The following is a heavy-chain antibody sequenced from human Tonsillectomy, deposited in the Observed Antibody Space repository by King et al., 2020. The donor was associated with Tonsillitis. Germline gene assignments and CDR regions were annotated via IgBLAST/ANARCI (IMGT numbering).Heavy chain of an antibody. D-gene: IGHD4-17*01. CDR1: GFTFSSYA. CDR3: VKTGTTMTTEFDY. CDR2: VSGSGGTT. J-gene: IGHJ4*02. Sequence: VQLVESGGGLVQPGGSLRLSCAASGFTFSSYAMAWVRQAPGKGLEWVSVVSGSGGTTFYADSVKGRLTISRDNSKNTLFLQMNSLRAEDTAVYYCVKTGTTMTTEFDYWGQGTLVTVSS. V-gene: IGHV3-23*04.